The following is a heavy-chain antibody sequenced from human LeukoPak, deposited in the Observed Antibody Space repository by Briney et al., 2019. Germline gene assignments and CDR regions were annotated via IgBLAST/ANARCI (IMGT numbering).Heavy chain of an antibody. CDR2: ITSSSSYI. CDR3: ARDPYSGSYGDYYYYYMDL. J-gene: IGHJ6*03. D-gene: IGHD1-26*01. Sequence: GGSLRLSCAASGFTFSTYNMNWVRQAPGKGLGWVSSITSSSSYIYYADSVKGRFTISRDNAKNSLYLQMNSLRAEDTAVYYCARDPYSGSYGDYYYYYMDLWGQGTTVTISS. V-gene: IGHV3-21*01. CDR1: GFTFSTYN.